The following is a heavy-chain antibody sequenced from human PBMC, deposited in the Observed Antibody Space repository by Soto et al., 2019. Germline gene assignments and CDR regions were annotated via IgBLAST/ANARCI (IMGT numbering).Heavy chain of an antibody. CDR2: ISGSGGST. D-gene: IGHD4-17*01. Sequence: GGSLRLSCAASGFTFSSYAMSWVRQAPGKGLEWVSAISGSGGSTYYADSVKGRFTISRDNSKNTLYLQMNSLRAEDTAVYYCAKNRWVKTTSSILNNDIWGQGTMVTVSS. CDR3: AKNRWVKTTSSILNNDI. V-gene: IGHV3-23*01. CDR1: GFTFSSYA. J-gene: IGHJ3*02.